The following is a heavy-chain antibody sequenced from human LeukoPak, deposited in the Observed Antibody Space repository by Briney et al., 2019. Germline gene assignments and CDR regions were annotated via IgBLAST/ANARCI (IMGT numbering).Heavy chain of an antibody. V-gene: IGHV1-18*01. CDR3: AIVSCSSPSCYPRYYYGMDV. CDR1: GYTFTSYG. D-gene: IGHD2-2*01. CDR2: ISAHSGNT. J-gene: IGHJ6*02. Sequence: GASVKVSCRASGYTFTSYGITWVRQAPGQGREWMGWISAHSGNTKYAQKFQGRVTMTTDTSTSTAYMELRSLRSDDTAVYYCAIVSCSSPSCYPRYYYGMDVWGQGTTVTVSS.